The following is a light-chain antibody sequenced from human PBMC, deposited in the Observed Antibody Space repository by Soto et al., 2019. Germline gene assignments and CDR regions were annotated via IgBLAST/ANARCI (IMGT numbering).Light chain of an antibody. CDR1: TSNIGAGYD. J-gene: IGLJ7*01. CDR2: ANT. CDR3: QSCDNILGSPV. Sequence: QSVLTQPPSVSGAPGQRVTISCAGNTSNIGAGYDVHWYQQFPGTDPRLVIHANTNRPAGVPDRFSGSKSATSASLAITGLQAGDEADYHCQSCDNILGSPVFGGGTQLTVL. V-gene: IGLV1-40*01.